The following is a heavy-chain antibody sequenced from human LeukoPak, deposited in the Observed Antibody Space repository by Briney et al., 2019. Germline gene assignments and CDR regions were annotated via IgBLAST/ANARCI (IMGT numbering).Heavy chain of an antibody. J-gene: IGHJ4*02. V-gene: IGHV1-3*01. CDR3: ARDMVPPDPTPIDY. Sequence: ASVKVSCKTSGYTFSNYGIHWVRQAPGQRLEWMGWIIAGDGHTKFSQKFQGRVTITRDTSASTAYMELRSLRSEDTAVYYCARDMVPPDPTPIDYWGQGTLVTVSS. D-gene: IGHD4/OR15-4a*01. CDR2: IIAGDGHT. CDR1: GYTFSNYG.